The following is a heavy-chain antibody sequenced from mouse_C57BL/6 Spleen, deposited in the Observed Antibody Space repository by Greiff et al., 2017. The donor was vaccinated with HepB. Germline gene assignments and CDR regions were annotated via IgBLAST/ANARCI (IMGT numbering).Heavy chain of an antibody. D-gene: IGHD2-3*01. CDR2: ISSGSSTL. V-gene: IGHV5-17*01. CDR3: ARDGYLYYYAMDY. CDR1: GFTFSDYG. Sequence: EVQGVESGGGLVKPGGSLKLSCAASGFTFSDYGMHWVRQAPEKGLEWVAYISSGSSTLYYADTVKGRFTISRDNAKNTLFLQMTSLRSEDTAMYYCARDGYLYYYAMDYWGQGTSVTVSS. J-gene: IGHJ4*01.